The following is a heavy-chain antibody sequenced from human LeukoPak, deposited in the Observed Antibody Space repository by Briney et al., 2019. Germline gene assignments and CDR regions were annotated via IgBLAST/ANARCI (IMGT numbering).Heavy chain of an antibody. J-gene: IGHJ4*02. D-gene: IGHD1-26*01. CDR2: ISYDGSNK. CDR3: AREGVGATAEAFDY. CDR1: GFTFSSYA. V-gene: IGHV3-30-3*01. Sequence: GGSLRLSCAASGFTFSSYAMHWVRQAPGKGLEWVAVISYDGSNKYYADSVKGRFTISRDNSKNTLYLQMNSLRAEDTAVYYCAREGVGATAEAFDYWSQGTLVTVSS.